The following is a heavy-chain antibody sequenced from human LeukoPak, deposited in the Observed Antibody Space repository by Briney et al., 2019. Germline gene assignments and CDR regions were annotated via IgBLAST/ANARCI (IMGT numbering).Heavy chain of an antibody. D-gene: IGHD2-15*01. J-gene: IGHJ4*02. CDR3: VRIGDY. V-gene: IGHV4-34*01. Sequence: PSETLSLTCTVYGGSFSGYYWSWIRQPPGKGLEWIAEINHSGRTNYNPSLKSRVTMSVDTSKNQFSLKLSSVTAADTAVYYCVRIGDYWGQGTLVTVSS. CDR2: INHSGRT. CDR1: GGSFSGYY.